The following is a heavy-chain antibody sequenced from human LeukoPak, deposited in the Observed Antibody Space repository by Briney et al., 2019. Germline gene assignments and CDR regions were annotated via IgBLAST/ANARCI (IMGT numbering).Heavy chain of an antibody. CDR3: AKHGYSSGWPQVPSQH. CDR1: GFTFSSYS. Sequence: GGSLRLSCAASGFTFSSYSMNWVRQAPGKGLEWVSAISGRGGSTFYADSVKGRFTISRDDSKDTLYLQMNSLRAGDTATYYCAKHGYSSGWPQVPSQHWGQGTLVTVSS. CDR2: ISGRGGST. V-gene: IGHV3-23*01. J-gene: IGHJ1*01. D-gene: IGHD6-19*01.